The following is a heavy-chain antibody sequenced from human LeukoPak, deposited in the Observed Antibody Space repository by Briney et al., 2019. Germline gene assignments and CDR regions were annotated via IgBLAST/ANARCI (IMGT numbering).Heavy chain of an antibody. CDR2: IYFSGRT. D-gene: IGHD3-9*01. CDR3: ARLTIYDVLTAYFDY. V-gene: IGHV4-39*01. J-gene: IGHJ4*02. CDR1: GGSISSSTYY. Sequence: PSETLSLTCTVSGGSISSSTYYWAWIRQPPGKGLEWIATIYFSGRTYYNPSFQSRVTMSVDTSQNEVFLKLTSVTAADTAVYYCARLTIYDVLTAYFDYCGQGTLVTGSS.